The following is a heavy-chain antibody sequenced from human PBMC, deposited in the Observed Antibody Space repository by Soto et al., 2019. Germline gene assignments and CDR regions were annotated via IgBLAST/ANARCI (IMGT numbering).Heavy chain of an antibody. CDR3: AKERRTYGDYVEDFDF. CDR1: GFTFSSYA. V-gene: IGHV3-23*01. J-gene: IGHJ4*02. D-gene: IGHD4-17*01. CDR2: ISGSGGST. Sequence: PGGSLRLCCAASGFTFSSYAMSWVRQAPGKGLEWVSAISGSGGSTYYADSVKGRFTISRDNSKNTLYLQMNSLRAEDTAVYYCAKERRTYGDYVEDFDFWGQGTLVTVSS.